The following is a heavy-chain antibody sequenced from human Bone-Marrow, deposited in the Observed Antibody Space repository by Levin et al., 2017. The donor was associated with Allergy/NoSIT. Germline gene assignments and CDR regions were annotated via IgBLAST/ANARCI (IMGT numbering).Heavy chain of an antibody. D-gene: IGHD1-26*01. Sequence: GESLKISCAASGFTFSSYGMHWVRQAPGKGLEWVAVISYDGSNKYYADSVKGRFTISRDNSKNTLYLQMNSLRAEDTAVYYCAKDRVGATSMGAFQHWGQGTLVTVSS. CDR2: ISYDGSNK. J-gene: IGHJ1*01. V-gene: IGHV3-30*18. CDR3: AKDRVGATSMGAFQH. CDR1: GFTFSSYG.